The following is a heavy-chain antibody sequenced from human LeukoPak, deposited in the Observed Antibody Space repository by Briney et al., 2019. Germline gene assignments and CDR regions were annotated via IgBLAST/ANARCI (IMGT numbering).Heavy chain of an antibody. CDR1: GFTFSSYW. J-gene: IGHJ3*02. CDR2: IESDGST. Sequence: GGSLRLSCAASGFTFSSYWMHWVRQTPGKGLVWVSRIESDGSTIYADSVKGRFTISRDNSKNTLYLQMNSLRAEDTAVYYCAKEVFILFDIWGQGTMVTVSS. CDR3: AKEVFILFDI. D-gene: IGHD3-16*02. V-gene: IGHV3-74*01.